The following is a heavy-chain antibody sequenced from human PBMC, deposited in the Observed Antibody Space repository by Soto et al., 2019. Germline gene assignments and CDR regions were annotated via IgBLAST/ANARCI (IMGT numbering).Heavy chain of an antibody. CDR1: GYGFTSYG. V-gene: IGHV1-18*01. CDR3: ARDFPTTVTLAFDS. D-gene: IGHD4-17*01. J-gene: IGHJ4*02. CDR2: ISPYRGET. Sequence: QVQLVQSGSEVKSPGASVKVSCKASGYGFTSYGINWVRQAPGQGLEWMGWISPYRGETKSEQSFHERIIMTADTSTNTAYMELTSLRSDDTAIYFCARDFPTTVTLAFDSWGQGTLVTVSA.